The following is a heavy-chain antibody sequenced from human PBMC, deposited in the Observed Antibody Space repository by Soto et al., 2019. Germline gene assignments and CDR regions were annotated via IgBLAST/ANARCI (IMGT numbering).Heavy chain of an antibody. J-gene: IGHJ4*02. CDR3: IRGPRPSSAGTGAY. CDR1: GFAFDAYW. V-gene: IGHV3-74*01. Sequence: EVHLVESGGGLVQPGGSLRLSCVASGFAFDAYWMHWVRQVPGEGPVWVSRIDYDGTTTTYADSVKGRFTISRDTAKNTLYLQMYSLRAEDTGVYYGIRGPRPSSAGTGAYWGQGTLVTVSS. CDR2: IDYDGTTT. D-gene: IGHD6-13*01.